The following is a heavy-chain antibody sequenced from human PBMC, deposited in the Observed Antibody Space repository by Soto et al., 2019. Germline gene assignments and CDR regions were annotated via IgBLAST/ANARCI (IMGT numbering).Heavy chain of an antibody. CDR2: IRSKAYGGTT. J-gene: IGHJ6*03. CDR3: TRAVIAARPLGRPEAVLQNYYYYYMDV. D-gene: IGHD6-6*01. Sequence: GGSLRLSCTASGFTFGDYAMSWFRQAPGKGLEWVGFIRSKAYGGTTEYAASVKGRFTISRDDSKSIAYLQMNSLKTEDTAVYYCTRAVIAARPLGRPEAVLQNYYYYYMDVWGKGTTVTVSS. CDR1: GFTFGDYA. V-gene: IGHV3-49*03.